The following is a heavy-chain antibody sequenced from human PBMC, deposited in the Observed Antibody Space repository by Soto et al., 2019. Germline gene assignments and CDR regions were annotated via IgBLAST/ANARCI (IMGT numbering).Heavy chain of an antibody. J-gene: IGHJ6*02. CDR2: INPNSGGT. V-gene: IGHV1-2*02. D-gene: IGHD3-22*01. CDR1: GYTFTGCY. Sequence: ASVKVSCKASGYTFTGCYMHWVRQAPGQGLEWMGWINPNSGGTNYAQKFQGRVTMTRDTSISTAYMELSRLRSDDTAVYYCARDPYYYDSSGYPFLSYYYYYGMDVWGQGTTVTVSS. CDR3: ARDPYYYDSSGYPFLSYYYYYGMDV.